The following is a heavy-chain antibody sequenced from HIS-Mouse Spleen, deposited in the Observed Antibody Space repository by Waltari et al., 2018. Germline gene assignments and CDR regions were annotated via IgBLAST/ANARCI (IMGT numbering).Heavy chain of an antibody. D-gene: IGHD3-10*01. CDR3: ARDYYGSGSYYYYYGMDV. V-gene: IGHV1-2*02. J-gene: IGHJ6*02. CDR1: GYTFTGYY. Sequence: QVQLVQSGAEVKKPGASVKVSCKASGYTFTGYYMHWVGQAPGQGLEWMGWINPNSGGTNYAQKFQGRVTMTRDTSISTAYMELSRLRSDDTAVYYCARDYYGSGSYYYYYGMDVWGQGTTVTVSS. CDR2: INPNSGGT.